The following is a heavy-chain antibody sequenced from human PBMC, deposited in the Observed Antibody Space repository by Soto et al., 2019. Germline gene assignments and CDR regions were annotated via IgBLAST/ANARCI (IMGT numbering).Heavy chain of an antibody. V-gene: IGHV3-53*01. D-gene: IGHD4-17*01. Sequence: EVRLVESGGGLFQPGESLTLSCAASGLTVAMDFMSWVRQAPGKGPEWVAVFYDQGLTFYADSVKGRFIVSKDSAQGTLYLQMNSVRAEDTAIYYCTTRHYNDKGDERGQGTLVTVSS. CDR1: GLTVAMDF. CDR2: FYDQGLT. CDR3: TTRHYNDKGDE. J-gene: IGHJ4*02.